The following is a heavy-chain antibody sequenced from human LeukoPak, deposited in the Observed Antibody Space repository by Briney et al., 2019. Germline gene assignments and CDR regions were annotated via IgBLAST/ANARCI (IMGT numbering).Heavy chain of an antibody. V-gene: IGHV7-4-1*02. Sequence: ASVKASGKASGYTFTSYAMNWVRQAPGQGLEGRGWIKTNTGIPTYAQGFPGRFVFSLDTSVSTAYLQISSLKAEDTAVYYCARDRNVMWLVLEKGTFDIWGQGTMVTVSS. D-gene: IGHD6-19*01. CDR2: IKTNTGIP. CDR3: ARDRNVMWLVLEKGTFDI. J-gene: IGHJ3*02. CDR1: GYTFTSYA.